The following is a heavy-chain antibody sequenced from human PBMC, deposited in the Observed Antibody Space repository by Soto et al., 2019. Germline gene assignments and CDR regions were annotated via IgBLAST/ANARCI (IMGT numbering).Heavy chain of an antibody. V-gene: IGHV3-33*01. CDR2: IWYDGSNK. Sequence: GGSLRLSCAASGFTFSSYGMHWVRQAPGKGLEWVAVIWYDGSNKYCADSVKGRFTISRDNSKNTLYLQMNSLRAEDTAVYYCARDGYCSGGSCYSVPVFDYWGQGTLVTVSS. CDR1: GFTFSSYG. J-gene: IGHJ4*02. CDR3: ARDGYCSGGSCYSVPVFDY. D-gene: IGHD2-15*01.